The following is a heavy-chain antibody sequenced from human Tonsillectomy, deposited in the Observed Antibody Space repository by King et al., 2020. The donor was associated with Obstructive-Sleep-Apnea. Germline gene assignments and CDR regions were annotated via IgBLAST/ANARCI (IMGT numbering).Heavy chain of an antibody. V-gene: IGHV3-21*01. D-gene: IGHD3-16*02. CDR1: GFTFSSYS. Sequence: VQLVESGGGLVKPGGSLRLSCASSGFTFSSYSMNWVRQAPGKGLEWVSSISSSSSYIYYADSVKGRVTISRDNAKNSLYLQMNSLRAEDTAVYYCSRGGELSSFDAFDIWGQGTMVTVSS. J-gene: IGHJ3*02. CDR3: SRGGELSSFDAFDI. CDR2: ISSSSSYI.